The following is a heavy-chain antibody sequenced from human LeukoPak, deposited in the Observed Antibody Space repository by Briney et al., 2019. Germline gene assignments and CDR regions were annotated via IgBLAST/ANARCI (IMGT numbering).Heavy chain of an antibody. J-gene: IGHJ4*02. CDR1: GFTFDDYA. V-gene: IGHV3-9*01. CDR2: ISWNSGSI. Sequence: PGGSLRLSCAASGFTFDDYAMHWVRQAPGKGLEWVSGISWNSGSIGYADSVKGRFTISRDNAKNSLYLQMNGLRAEDTALYYCAKGHDYGDYGVYFDYWGQGTLVTVSS. CDR3: AKGHDYGDYGVYFDY. D-gene: IGHD4-17*01.